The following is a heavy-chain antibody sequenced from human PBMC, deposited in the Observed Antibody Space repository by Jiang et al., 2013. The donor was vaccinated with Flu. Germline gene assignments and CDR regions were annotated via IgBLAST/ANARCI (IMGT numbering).Heavy chain of an antibody. CDR2: ISSDSTYI. CDR3: ARERLLSYFGMDV. J-gene: IGHJ6*02. D-gene: IGHD1-26*01. CDR1: GFTFSTYT. Sequence: VQLVESGGGLVKPGGSLRLSCAASGFTFSTYTMNWVRQAPGKGLEWVSSISSDSTYIHYTDSVKGRFTISRDNAKSSLYLQMDSLRAEDAAVYYCARERLLSYFGMDVWGQGTTVTVSS. V-gene: IGHV3-21*01.